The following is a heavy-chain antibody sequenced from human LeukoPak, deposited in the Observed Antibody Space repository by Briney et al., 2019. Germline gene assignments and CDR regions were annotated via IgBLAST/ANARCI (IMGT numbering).Heavy chain of an antibody. J-gene: IGHJ6*02. D-gene: IGHD3-9*01. CDR2: IYYSGGT. V-gene: IGHV4-59*08. CDR3: ARCGYYDWLLSGMDV. Sequence: SETLSLTCTVSGGSMTRYYWTWIRQPPGKGLEWIGYIYYSGGTNYNPSLKSRVTISIDTSKSQFSLKLSSVTAADTAVYYCARCGYYDWLLSGMDVWGQGTTVAVSS. CDR1: GGSMTRYY.